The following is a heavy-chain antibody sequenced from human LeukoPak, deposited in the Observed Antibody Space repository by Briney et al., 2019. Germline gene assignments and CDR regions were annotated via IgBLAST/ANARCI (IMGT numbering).Heavy chain of an antibody. D-gene: IGHD1-26*01. CDR1: GFTFSSYG. J-gene: IGHJ6*03. Sequence: GGSLRLSCAASGFTFSSYGMHWVRQAPGKGLEWVAFIRYDGSNKYYADSVKGRFTISRDNSKNTLYLQMNSLRAEDTAVYYCASFGSLRYYYYYMDVWGKGTTVTVSS. V-gene: IGHV3-30*02. CDR3: ASFGSLRYYYYYMDV. CDR2: IRYDGSNK.